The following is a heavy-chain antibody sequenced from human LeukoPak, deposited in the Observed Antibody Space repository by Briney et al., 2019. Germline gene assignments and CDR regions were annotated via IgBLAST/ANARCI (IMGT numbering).Heavy chain of an antibody. CDR1: GFTFSTYR. CDR3: ARDKDVYFDY. CDR2: ISSSSSYI. V-gene: IGHV3-21*01. J-gene: IGHJ4*02. Sequence: GGSLRLSCVGTGFTFSTYRMNWVRQAPGNGLEWVSSISSSSSYIYYADSVKGRITISRDNAKNSLYLQMNSLRVEDTAVYYCARDKDVYFDYWGQGTLVTVSS.